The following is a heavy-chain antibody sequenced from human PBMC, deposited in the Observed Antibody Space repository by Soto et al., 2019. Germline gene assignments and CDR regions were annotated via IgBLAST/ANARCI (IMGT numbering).Heavy chain of an antibody. J-gene: IGHJ3*02. D-gene: IGHD6-19*01. V-gene: IGHV1-18*01. CDR2: ISAYNGNT. CDR3: ARVLAVAGTDDAFDI. Sequence: SVEVCCEACGDTFTSYGIRCVGQATRQGLEGMGWISAYNGNTNYAQKLQGRVNMTTDTSTSTAYMELRSLRSDDTAVYYCARVLAVAGTDDAFDIWGQGTMVTVSS. CDR1: GDTFTSYG.